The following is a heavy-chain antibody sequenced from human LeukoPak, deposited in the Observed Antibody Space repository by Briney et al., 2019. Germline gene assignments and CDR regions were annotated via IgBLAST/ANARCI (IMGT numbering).Heavy chain of an antibody. V-gene: IGHV3-74*01. CDR1: GFTFSNDA. J-gene: IGHJ4*02. CDR2: INSDGSGP. CDR3: ARDVYGLGDY. D-gene: IGHD1-14*01. Sequence: GSLRLSFATSGFTFSNDAMHWVRQAPEKGLMWVSKINSDGSGPDYADSVKGRFTISRDNAKNTLYLQMNSLRAEDTAVYYCARDVYGLGDYWGQGTLVTVSS.